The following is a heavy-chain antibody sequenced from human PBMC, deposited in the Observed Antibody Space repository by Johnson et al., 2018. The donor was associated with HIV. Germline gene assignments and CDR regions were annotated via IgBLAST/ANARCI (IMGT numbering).Heavy chain of an antibody. CDR3: AKDLGTGDDAFDI. V-gene: IGHV3-9*01. CDR2: IRWNSGSI. J-gene: IGHJ3*02. CDR1: GFTFDDYA. Sequence: VQLVESGGGVVRPGGSLRLSCAASGFTFDDYAMHWVRQAPGKGLEWVSGIRWNSGSIGYADSVKGRFTISRDNAKNSLYLQMNSLRAEDTAVYYCAKDLGTGDDAFDIWGQGTMVTVSS. D-gene: IGHD7-27*01.